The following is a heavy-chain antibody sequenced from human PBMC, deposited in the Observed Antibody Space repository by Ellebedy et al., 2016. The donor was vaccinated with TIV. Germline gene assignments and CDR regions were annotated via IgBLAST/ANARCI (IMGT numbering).Heavy chain of an antibody. CDR2: LSAYNGNT. CDR1: GYSFNDYG. Sequence: AASVKVSCKASGYSFNDYGLSWVRQAPGQGLEWMGWLSAYNGNTNYAQKFQGRVTMATDTSTRTAYMELRSLRSDDTAVYYCARYYHSGSSGPGPYGMDVWGQGTTVTVSS. J-gene: IGHJ6*02. CDR3: ARYYHSGSSGPGPYGMDV. D-gene: IGHD3-10*01. V-gene: IGHV1-18*01.